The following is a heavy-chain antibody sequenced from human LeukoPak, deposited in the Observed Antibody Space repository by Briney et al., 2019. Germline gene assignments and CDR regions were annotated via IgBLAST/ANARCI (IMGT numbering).Heavy chain of an antibody. CDR3: AREGVNYDILTGYSPRTPLDY. J-gene: IGHJ4*02. V-gene: IGHV1-2*02. Sequence: ASVKVSCKASGYTFTGYYMHWVRQAPGHGLEWMGWVNPNSGDTKYAQKFQGRVTMTRDTSISTAYRELSRLRSEDTAVYYCAREGVNYDILTGYSPRTPLDYWGQGTLVTVSS. CDR1: GYTFTGYY. D-gene: IGHD3-9*01. CDR2: VNPNSGDT.